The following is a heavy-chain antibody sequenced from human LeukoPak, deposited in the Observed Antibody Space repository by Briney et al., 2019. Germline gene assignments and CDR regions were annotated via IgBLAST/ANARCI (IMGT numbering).Heavy chain of an antibody. J-gene: IGHJ6*03. D-gene: IGHD3-9*01. CDR3: ARAGVSCDDILTGYYLCADYYYYYMDV. V-gene: IGHV4-38-2*02. CDR1: GYSINNGYY. CDR2: IYHSGST. Sequence: PSETLSLTCTVSGYSINNGYYWGWIRQPPGKGLEWIGSIYHSGSTYYKPSLQSRVTISVDTSKNQFSLKLSSVTAADTAVYYCARAGVSCDDILTGYYLCADYYYYYMDVWGKGTTVTISS.